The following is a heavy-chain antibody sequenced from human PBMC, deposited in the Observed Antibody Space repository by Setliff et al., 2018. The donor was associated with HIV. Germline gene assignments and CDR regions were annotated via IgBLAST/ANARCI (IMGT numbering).Heavy chain of an antibody. V-gene: IGHV1-69*10. CDR2: IIPILGIA. CDR3: ARGGQQLDLLAFDI. J-gene: IGHJ3*02. D-gene: IGHD6-13*01. CDR1: GGTFSSYA. Sequence: SVKVSCKASGGTFSSYAISWVRQAPGQGLEWMGGIIPILGIANYAQKFQGRVTITADKSTSTAYMELSSLRSEDTAVYYCARGGQQLDLLAFDIWGQGTMVTVSS.